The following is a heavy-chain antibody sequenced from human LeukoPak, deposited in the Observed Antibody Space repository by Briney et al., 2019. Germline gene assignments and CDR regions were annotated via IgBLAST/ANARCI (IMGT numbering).Heavy chain of an antibody. J-gene: IGHJ6*03. V-gene: IGHV1-69*05. CDR2: IIPIFGTA. CDR3: ARSLFANYYYCYMDV. CDR1: GGTFSSYA. Sequence: SVKVSCKPSGGTFSSYAISWVRQAPGQGLEWMGGIIPIFGTANYAQKFQGRVTITTDESTSTAYMELRSLRSEDTAVYYCARSLFANYYYCYMDVWGKGTTVTVSS. D-gene: IGHD2-8*01.